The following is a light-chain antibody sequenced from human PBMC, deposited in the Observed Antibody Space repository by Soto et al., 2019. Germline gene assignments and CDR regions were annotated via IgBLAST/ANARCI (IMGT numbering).Light chain of an antibody. V-gene: IGKV1-33*01. Sequence: DIQMTQSPSSLSASVGDRVTITCQARQDISHYLNWYQQKPGEAPKFLIYDASNLETGVPSRFSGSGSGTHFTFTISSLQPEDIATYYCQQYDDLPTFGQGTKLEIK. CDR2: DAS. J-gene: IGKJ2*01. CDR1: QDISHY. CDR3: QQYDDLPT.